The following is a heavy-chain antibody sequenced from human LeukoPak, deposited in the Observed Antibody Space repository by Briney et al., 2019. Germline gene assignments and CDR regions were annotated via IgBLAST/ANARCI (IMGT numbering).Heavy chain of an antibody. V-gene: IGHV3-23*01. CDR1: GFTFNNYA. Sequence: GGSLRLSCTASGFTFNNYAMSWVRQAPGKGLEWVSALSASGRSTYYADSVKGRFTISRDNSKNTLYLQMNSLRAEDTAVYYCARRVWGTNRYTDCWGQGTLVTVSS. D-gene: IGHD3-16*02. CDR2: LSASGRST. CDR3: ARRVWGTNRYTDC. J-gene: IGHJ4*02.